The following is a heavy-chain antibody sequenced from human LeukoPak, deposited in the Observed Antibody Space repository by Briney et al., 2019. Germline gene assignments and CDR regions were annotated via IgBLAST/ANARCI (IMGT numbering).Heavy chain of an antibody. D-gene: IGHD2-8*01. J-gene: IGHJ4*02. V-gene: IGHV3-66*01. CDR1: GFTVSSNY. CDR3: ARDFCTNGVCYYFDY. Sequence: PGGSLRLSCAASGFTVSSNYMGWVRQAPGKGLEWVSVIYSGGSTYYADSVKGRFTISRDNSKNTLYLQMNSLRAEDTAVYYCARDFCTNGVCYYFDYWGQGTLVTVSS. CDR2: IYSGGST.